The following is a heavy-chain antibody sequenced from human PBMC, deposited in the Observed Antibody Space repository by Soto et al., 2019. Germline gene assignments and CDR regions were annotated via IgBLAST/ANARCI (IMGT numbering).Heavy chain of an antibody. CDR1: GFTFSSYG. D-gene: IGHD6-6*01. CDR2: ISYDGSNK. J-gene: IGHJ6*02. Sequence: VQLVESGGGVVQPGRSLRLSCAASGFTFSSYGMHWVRQAPGKGLEWVAVISYDGSNKYYADSVKGRFTISRDNSKNTLYLQMNSLRAEDTAVYYCAKDGQLVVSYYYYGMDVWGQGTTVTVSS. V-gene: IGHV3-30*18. CDR3: AKDGQLVVSYYYYGMDV.